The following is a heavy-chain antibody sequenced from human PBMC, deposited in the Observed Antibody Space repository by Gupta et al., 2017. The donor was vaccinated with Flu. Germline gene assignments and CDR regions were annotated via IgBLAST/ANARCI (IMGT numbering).Heavy chain of an antibody. CDR3: ARSEKIAARLSPHTFDY. Sequence: QVQLVQSGAEVKKPGSSVKVSCKASGGTFSSYAISWVRQAPGQGLEWMGGIIPIFGTANYAQKFQGRVTITADESTSTAYMELSSLRSEDTAVYYCARSEKIAARLSPHTFDYWGQGTLVTVSS. D-gene: IGHD6-6*01. CDR1: GGTFSSYA. CDR2: IIPIFGTA. J-gene: IGHJ4*02. V-gene: IGHV1-69*01.